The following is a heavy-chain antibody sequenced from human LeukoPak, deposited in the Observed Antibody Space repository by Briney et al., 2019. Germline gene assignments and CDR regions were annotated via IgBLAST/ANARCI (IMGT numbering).Heavy chain of an antibody. CDR3: ARGTGGSGSTFDY. J-gene: IGHJ4*02. V-gene: IGHV1-69*04. CDR1: GGTFSSYA. Sequence: SVKVSCKASGGTFSSYAISWVRPAPGQGLEWMGRIIPILGIANYAQKFQGRVTFTADKSTSTAYMELSSLRSEDTAVYYCARGTGGSGSTFDYWGQGTLVTVSS. CDR2: IIPILGIA. D-gene: IGHD3-10*01.